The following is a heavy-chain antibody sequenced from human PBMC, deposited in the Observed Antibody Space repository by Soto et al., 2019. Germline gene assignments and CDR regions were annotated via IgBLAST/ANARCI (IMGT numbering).Heavy chain of an antibody. CDR1: GYTFTGYY. Sequence: ASVKVSCKASGYTFTGYYMHWVRQAPGQGLEWMGWINPNSGGTNYAQKFQGWVTMTRDTSISTAYMELSRLRSDDTAVYYCARAHEHYYDSSGYYPCGMDVWGQGTTVTVSS. V-gene: IGHV1-2*04. CDR3: ARAHEHYYDSSGYYPCGMDV. CDR2: INPNSGGT. D-gene: IGHD3-22*01. J-gene: IGHJ6*02.